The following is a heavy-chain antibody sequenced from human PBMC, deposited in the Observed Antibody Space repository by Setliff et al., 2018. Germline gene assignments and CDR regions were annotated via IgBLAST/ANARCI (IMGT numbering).Heavy chain of an antibody. CDR2: IIPIFGTA. J-gene: IGHJ4*02. CDR3: ASNSAHYGDSSPFDY. D-gene: IGHD4-17*01. Sequence: SVKVSCKASGGTFSSYAISWVRQAPGQGLEWMGGIIPIFGTANYAQKFQGRVTITTDESTSTAYMELSSLRSGDTAVYYCASNSAHYGDSSPFDYWGQGTLVTVSS. CDR1: GGTFSSYA. V-gene: IGHV1-69*05.